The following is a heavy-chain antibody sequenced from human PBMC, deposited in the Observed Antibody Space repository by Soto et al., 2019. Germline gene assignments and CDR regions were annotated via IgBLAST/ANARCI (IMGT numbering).Heavy chain of an antibody. J-gene: IGHJ4*02. D-gene: IGHD3-10*01. Sequence: SETLSLTCTVSGGSISSGGYYWSWIRQHPGEGLEWIGYIYYSGSTYYNPSLKSRVTISVDTSKNQFSLKLSSVTAADTAVYYCARIKIRGRKYYFDYWGQGTLVTVSS. CDR2: IYYSGST. CDR1: GGSISSGGYY. CDR3: ARIKIRGRKYYFDY. V-gene: IGHV4-31*03.